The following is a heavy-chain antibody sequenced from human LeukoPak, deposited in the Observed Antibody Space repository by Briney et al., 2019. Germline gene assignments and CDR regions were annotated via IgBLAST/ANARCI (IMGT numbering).Heavy chain of an antibody. V-gene: IGHV3-23*01. CDR3: AKRGPGSPQSGKYYFDY. Sequence: ETLSLTCTVSGGSISSSSYYWGWIRQPPGKGLEWVSGISGTAAATFYGDSVKGRFTISRDNSKKTVYLQMNSLRAEDTAVYYCAKRGPGSPQSGKYYFDYWGQGTLVTVSS. CDR2: ISGTAAAT. D-gene: IGHD3-10*01. J-gene: IGHJ4*02. CDR1: GGSISSSSYY.